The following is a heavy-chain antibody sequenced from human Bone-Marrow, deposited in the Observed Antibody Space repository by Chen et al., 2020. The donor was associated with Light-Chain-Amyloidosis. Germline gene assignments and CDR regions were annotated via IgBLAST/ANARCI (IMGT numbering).Heavy chain of an antibody. Sequence: DVQLLESGGGLVQPGGSLRLSCAASGFTFRTSWMHWVRQAPGKVLVWVSRINPDGTRVDYADSVRGRFTISRDDAKSTVYLQMNSLRAEDTAVYYCSREFTGYDDYWGQGTLVTVSS. J-gene: IGHJ4*02. CDR2: INPDGTRV. V-gene: IGHV3-74*01. D-gene: IGHD5-12*01. CDR1: GFTFRTSW. CDR3: SREFTGYDDY.